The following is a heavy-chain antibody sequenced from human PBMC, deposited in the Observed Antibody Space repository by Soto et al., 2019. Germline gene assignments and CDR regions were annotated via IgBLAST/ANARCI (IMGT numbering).Heavy chain of an antibody. D-gene: IGHD2-2*01. CDR3: ARDGTCSSTSCYSYYYYMDV. J-gene: IGHJ6*03. CDR1: GFTFSSYG. CDR2: IWYDGSNK. V-gene: IGHV3-33*01. Sequence: GESLKISCAASGFTFSSYGMHWVRQAPGKGLEWVAVIWYDGSNKYYADSVKGRFTISRDNSKNTLYLQMNSLRAEDTAVYYCARDGTCSSTSCYSYYYYMDVWGKGTTVTVSS.